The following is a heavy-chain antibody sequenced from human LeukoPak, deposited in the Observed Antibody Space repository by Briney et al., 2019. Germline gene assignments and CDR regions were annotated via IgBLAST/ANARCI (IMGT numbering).Heavy chain of an antibody. CDR3: ARARVYGSGSFDY. D-gene: IGHD3-10*01. Sequence: MSGRSLRLSCAASGFTFSSYGMHWVRQAPGKGLEWVSSISSSSSYIYYADSVKGRFTISRDNAKNSLYLQMNSLRAEDTAVYYCARARVYGSGSFDYWGQGTLVTVSS. J-gene: IGHJ4*02. CDR2: ISSSSSYI. CDR1: GFTFSSYG. V-gene: IGHV3-21*01.